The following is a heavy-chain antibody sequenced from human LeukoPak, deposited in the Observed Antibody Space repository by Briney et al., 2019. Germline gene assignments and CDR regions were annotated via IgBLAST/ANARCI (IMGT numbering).Heavy chain of an antibody. CDR2: INHSGST. D-gene: IGHD3-10*01. Sequence: SETLSLTCAVYGGSFSGYYWSWIRQPPGKGLEWIGEINHSGSTNYNPSLKSRVTISVDTSKNRFSLKLSSVTAADTAVYYCARGSRYYGSGSWFDPWGQGTLVTVSS. J-gene: IGHJ5*02. CDR1: GGSFSGYY. CDR3: ARGSRYYGSGSWFDP. V-gene: IGHV4-34*01.